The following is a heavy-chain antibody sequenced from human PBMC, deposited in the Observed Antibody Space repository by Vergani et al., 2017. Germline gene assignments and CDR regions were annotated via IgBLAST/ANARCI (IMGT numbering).Heavy chain of an antibody. Sequence: QVQLVQSGAEVKKPGSSVKVSCKASGGTFSSYAISWVRQAPGQGLEWMGGIIPIFGTANYAQKFQGRVTITADESTSTAYMELSSLRSEDTAVYYCASGRAVVVVAAMESEFDYWGQGTTVTVSS. J-gene: IGHJ4*02. D-gene: IGHD2-15*01. CDR2: IIPIFGTA. CDR3: ASGRAVVVVAAMESEFDY. V-gene: IGHV1-69*01. CDR1: GGTFSSYA.